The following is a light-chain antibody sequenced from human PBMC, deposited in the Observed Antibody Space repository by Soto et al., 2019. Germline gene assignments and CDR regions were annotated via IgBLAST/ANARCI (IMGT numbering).Light chain of an antibody. CDR2: RND. J-gene: IGLJ1*01. CDR3: AAWDDSLSGSYA. Sequence: QSVLTQPPSASGTPGQRVTISCSGASSNIEKNFVYWYQQLPRTTPKLLISRNDQRPSGVPERFSGSKSGTSASLAISGLRSEDEAEYYCAAWDDSLSGSYAFGTGNKLTVL. CDR1: SSNIEKNF. V-gene: IGLV1-47*01.